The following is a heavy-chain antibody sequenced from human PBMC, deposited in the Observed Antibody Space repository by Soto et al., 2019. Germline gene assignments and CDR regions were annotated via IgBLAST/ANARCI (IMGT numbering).Heavy chain of an antibody. V-gene: IGHV3-30-3*01. D-gene: IGHD5-18*01. CDR2: ISYDGSNK. J-gene: IGHJ4*02. Sequence: PEGSLRLSCAASGFTFSSYAMHWVRQAPGKGLEWVAVISYDGSNKYYADSVKGRFTISRDNSKNTLYLQMNSLRAEDTAVYYCARGYSYQAPFDYWGQGTLVTVSS. CDR1: GFTFSSYA. CDR3: ARGYSYQAPFDY.